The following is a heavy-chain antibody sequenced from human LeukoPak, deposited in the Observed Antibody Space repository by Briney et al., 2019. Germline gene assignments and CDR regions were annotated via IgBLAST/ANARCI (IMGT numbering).Heavy chain of an antibody. J-gene: IGHJ4*02. CDR3: ARGVNYYGSGSYRWGFDY. D-gene: IGHD3-10*01. V-gene: IGHV1-18*01. Sequence: ASVKVSCKASGYTFTSYGISWMRQAPGQGLEWMGWISAYNGNTNYAQKLQGRVTMTTDTSTSTAYMELRSLRSDDTAVYYCARGVNYYGSGSYRWGFDYWGQGTLVTVSS. CDR2: ISAYNGNT. CDR1: GYTFTSYG.